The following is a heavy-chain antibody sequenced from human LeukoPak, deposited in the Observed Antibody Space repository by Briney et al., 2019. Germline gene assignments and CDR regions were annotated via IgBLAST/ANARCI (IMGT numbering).Heavy chain of an antibody. Sequence: SETLSLTCAVYGGSFSGYYWSWIRQPPGKGLEWIGYIYYSGSTYYNPSLKSRVTISVDTSKNQFSLKLSSVTAADTAVYYCAREFYYDKRFDYWGQGTLVTVSS. V-gene: IGHV4-30-4*01. CDR2: IYYSGST. CDR1: GGSFSGYY. CDR3: AREFYYDKRFDY. J-gene: IGHJ4*02. D-gene: IGHD3-22*01.